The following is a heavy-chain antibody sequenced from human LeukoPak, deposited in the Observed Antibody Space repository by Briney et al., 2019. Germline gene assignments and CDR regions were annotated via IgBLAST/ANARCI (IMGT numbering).Heavy chain of an antibody. V-gene: IGHV3-7*01. CDR1: GFSFSSYW. CDR3: ASGPRWVGAAWAHSFDM. J-gene: IGHJ3*02. CDR2: IKQDGSDK. D-gene: IGHD2-15*01. Sequence: GGSLRLSXLDSGFSFSSYWMSWVRQAPGKGLEWVANIKQDGSDKQYVDSVKSRFTISRDNGKNSLYLQMNRLRAERTAVYFSASGPRWVGAAWAHSFDMWGQKTMVTVSS.